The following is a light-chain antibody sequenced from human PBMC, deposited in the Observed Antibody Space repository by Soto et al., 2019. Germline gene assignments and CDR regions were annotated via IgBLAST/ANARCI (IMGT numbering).Light chain of an antibody. J-gene: IGKJ1*01. Sequence: DNQVTQSPSTLSGSVGDRVTITCRASQTISSWLAWYQQKPGKAPKLLIYKASTLKSGVPSRFSGSGSGTEFTLTISSLQPDDFATYYCQHYNSYSEAFGQGTKV. CDR2: KAS. V-gene: IGKV1-5*03. CDR3: QHYNSYSEA. CDR1: QTISSW.